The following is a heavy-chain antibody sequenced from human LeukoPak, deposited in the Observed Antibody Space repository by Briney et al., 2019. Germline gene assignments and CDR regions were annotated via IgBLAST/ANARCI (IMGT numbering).Heavy chain of an antibody. Sequence: GASVEVSCKASGYTFTSYDINWVRQATGQGLEWMGWMNPNSGNTGYAQKFQGRVTMTRNTSISTAYMELRSLRSDDTAVYYCAREPWNSSGYADYWGQGTLVTVSS. V-gene: IGHV1-8*01. CDR1: GYTFTSYD. D-gene: IGHD3-22*01. J-gene: IGHJ4*02. CDR3: AREPWNSSGYADY. CDR2: MNPNSGNT.